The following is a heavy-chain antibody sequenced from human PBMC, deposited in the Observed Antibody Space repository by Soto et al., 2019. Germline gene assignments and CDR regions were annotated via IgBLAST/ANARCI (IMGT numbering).Heavy chain of an antibody. V-gene: IGHV1-69*06. J-gene: IGHJ6*02. CDR2: ISPIFGTA. D-gene: IGHD2-8*01. CDR1: GGTFSSYA. CDR3: ATDRPYCTNGVSSGMDV. Sequence: PVKVSCKASGGTFSSYAISWVRQAPGQGLEWMGGISPIFGTANYAQKFQGRVTITADKSTRTAYMELSSLRSEATAVYYFATDRPYCTNGVSSGMDVWGQGTPGTV.